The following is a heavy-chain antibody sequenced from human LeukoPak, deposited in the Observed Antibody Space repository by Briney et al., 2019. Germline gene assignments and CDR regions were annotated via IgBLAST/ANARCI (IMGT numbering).Heavy chain of an antibody. D-gene: IGHD3-22*01. Sequence: ASVKLSCKASGYTFTSYDINWVRQATGQGLEWMGWMNPNSGNTGYAQKFQGRVTMTRNTSISTAYMELSSLRSEDTAVYYCARTYYYDSSGYYNWFDPWGQGTLVTVSS. CDR3: ARTYYYDSSGYYNWFDP. CDR1: GYTFTSYD. J-gene: IGHJ5*02. CDR2: MNPNSGNT. V-gene: IGHV1-8*01.